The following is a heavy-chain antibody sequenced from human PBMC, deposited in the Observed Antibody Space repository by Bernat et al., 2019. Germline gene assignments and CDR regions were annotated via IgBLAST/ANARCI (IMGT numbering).Heavy chain of an antibody. V-gene: IGHV3-74*01. CDR1: GFTFSSYW. Sequence: LVESGGGLVQPGGSLRLSCAASGFTFSSYWMHWVRQAPGKGLVWVSRINSDGSSTSYADSVKGRFTISRDNAKNTLYLQMNSLRAEDTAVYYCARDLTFYYDILTGYYRGYYYGMDVWGQGTTVTVSS. CDR2: INSDGSST. J-gene: IGHJ6*02. D-gene: IGHD3-9*01. CDR3: ARDLTFYYDILTGYYRGYYYGMDV.